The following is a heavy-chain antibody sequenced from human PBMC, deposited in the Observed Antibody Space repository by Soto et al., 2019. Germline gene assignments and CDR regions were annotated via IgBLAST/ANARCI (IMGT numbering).Heavy chain of an antibody. V-gene: IGHV1-8*01. J-gene: IGHJ4*02. CDR1: GYTFTSYD. D-gene: IGHD3-3*01. CDR3: ARGADTSDY. CDR2: INPNSGNT. Sequence: VASVKVSCKASGYTFTSYDINCVRHATGQGLEWMGWINPNSGNTGYAQKFQGRVTLTRNTSISTAYMELSSLRSEDTAVYYCARGADTSDYWGQGTLVTVSS.